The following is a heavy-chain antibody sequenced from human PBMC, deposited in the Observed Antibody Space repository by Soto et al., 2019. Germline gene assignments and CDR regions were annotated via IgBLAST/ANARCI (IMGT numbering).Heavy chain of an antibody. CDR3: ARGRGYDFWSGYNDY. CDR1: GGSFSGYY. CDR2: INHSGST. J-gene: IGHJ4*02. Sequence: SETLSLTCAVYGGSFSGYYWSWIRQPPGKGLEWIGEINHSGSTNYNPSLKSRVTISVDTSKNQFSLKLSSVTAADTAVYYCARGRGYDFWSGYNDYWGQGTLVTVSS. V-gene: IGHV4-34*01. D-gene: IGHD3-3*01.